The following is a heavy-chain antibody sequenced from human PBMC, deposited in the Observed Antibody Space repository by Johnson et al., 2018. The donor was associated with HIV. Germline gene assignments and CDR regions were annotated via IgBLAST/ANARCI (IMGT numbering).Heavy chain of an antibody. D-gene: IGHD6-6*01. CDR1: GFTFSSCA. J-gene: IGHJ3*02. CDR2: ISYDGSNK. CDR3: AKDRRTYSSSADAFDI. V-gene: IGHV3-30-3*01. Sequence: QVQLVESGGGVVQPGGSLRLSCAASGFTFSSCAMHWVRQAPGKGLEWVAVISYDGSNKYYADSVKGRFTISRDNAKNDLDLQMHSLRPEDTALFYCAKDRRTYSSSADAFDIWGQGTMVTVSS.